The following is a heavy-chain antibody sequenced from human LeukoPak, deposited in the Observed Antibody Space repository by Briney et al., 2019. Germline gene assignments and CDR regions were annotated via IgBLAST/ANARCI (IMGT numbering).Heavy chain of an antibody. CDR1: GFTFSNYC. CDR2: IYYDGSNR. D-gene: IGHD4-17*01. J-gene: IGHJ4*02. V-gene: IGHV3-33*03. CDR3: AKCTVRGSRSPLAI. Sequence: GRSLRLSCAASGFTFSNYCMHWVRQAPGKGLEWVAVIYYDGSNRHYADSVKGRFTISRDNSKNTLSLEMISLRAEDTAVYYCAKCTVRGSRSPLAIWGQGNLVTVSS.